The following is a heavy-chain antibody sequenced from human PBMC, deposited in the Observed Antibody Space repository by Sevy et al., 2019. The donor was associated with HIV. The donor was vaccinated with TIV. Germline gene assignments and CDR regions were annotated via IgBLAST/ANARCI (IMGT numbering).Heavy chain of an antibody. CDR3: ARESRGSLEGFDI. V-gene: IGHV3-74*01. D-gene: IGHD1-26*01. J-gene: IGHJ3*02. CDR2: INSDGNYR. Sequence: GGYLRLSCAASGFTFSTYWMHWVRQAPGKGLVWVSRINSDGNYRSYVESVEGRFTISRDNAQNTLFLQMSSLRVEDTAVYYCARESRGSLEGFDIWGQGTMVTVSS. CDR1: GFTFSTYW.